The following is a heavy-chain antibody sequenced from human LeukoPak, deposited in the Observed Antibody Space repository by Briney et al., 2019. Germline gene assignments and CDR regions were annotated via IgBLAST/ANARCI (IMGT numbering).Heavy chain of an antibody. CDR3: AKDMGYSSGWPFDY. D-gene: IGHD6-19*01. CDR2: IKQDGSEK. V-gene: IGHV3-7*03. Sequence: GGSLRLSCAASGFTFSSYWMSWVRQAPGKGLEWVANIKQDGSEKYYVDSVKGRFTISRDNAKNSLYLQMNSLRAEDTALYYCAKDMGYSSGWPFDYWGQGTLVTVSS. CDR1: GFTFSSYW. J-gene: IGHJ4*02.